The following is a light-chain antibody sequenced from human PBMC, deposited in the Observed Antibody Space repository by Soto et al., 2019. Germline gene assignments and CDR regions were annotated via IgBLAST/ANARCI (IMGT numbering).Light chain of an antibody. CDR2: AAS. Sequence: AIRMTQSPSSLSASTGDRVTITCRASQGISSYLAWYQQKPGKAPKLLIYAASTLQSGVPSRFSGSGSGTDFTLTISSLQPDDFATYYCQYLNSFPLSFGGGTKVDIK. CDR1: QGISSY. CDR3: QYLNSFPLS. J-gene: IGKJ4*01. V-gene: IGKV1-8*01.